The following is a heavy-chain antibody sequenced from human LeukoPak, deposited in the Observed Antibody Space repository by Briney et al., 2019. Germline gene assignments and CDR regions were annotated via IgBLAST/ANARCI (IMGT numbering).Heavy chain of an antibody. CDR2: IYYSGTT. CDR1: GGSVSSTSFY. Sequence: SETLSLTCSVSGGSVSSTSFYWGWIRRPPGKGLEWIASIYYSGTTHYNPSLKSRVTMSVDTSKNQFSLKLSAVTAADTAVYYCARQFHGSGYVDDLWGQGTLVTVSS. D-gene: IGHD5-12*01. CDR3: ARQFHGSGYVDDL. V-gene: IGHV4-39*01. J-gene: IGHJ5*02.